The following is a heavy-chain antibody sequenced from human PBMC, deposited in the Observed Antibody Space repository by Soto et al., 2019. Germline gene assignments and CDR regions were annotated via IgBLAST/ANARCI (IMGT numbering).Heavy chain of an antibody. J-gene: IGHJ3*02. V-gene: IGHV5-51*01. CDR2: IYPGDSDT. Sequence: TGESLKISCKGSGYSFTSYWIGWVRQMPGKGLEWMGIIYPGDSDTRYSPSFQGQVTISADKSISTAYLQWSSLKASDTAMYYCARLKGYYYDSSGYFDGNAFDIWGQGTMVTVS. D-gene: IGHD3-22*01. CDR3: ARLKGYYYDSSGYFDGNAFDI. CDR1: GYSFTSYW.